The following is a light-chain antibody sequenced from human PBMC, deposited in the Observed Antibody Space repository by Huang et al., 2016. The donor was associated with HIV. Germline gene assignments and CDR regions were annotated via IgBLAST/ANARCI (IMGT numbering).Light chain of an antibody. CDR2: GAS. CDR1: QSVSAY. V-gene: IGKV3-11*01. J-gene: IGKJ4*01. Sequence: EIVLTQYPATLSLSPGERATLSCRASQSVSAYLAWYQQKPGQAPRLLIYGASNRATGIPARFIGRGSGTDFTLTISSLEPEDFAVYYCQQRSDWPLTFGGGTKVEIK. CDR3: QQRSDWPLT.